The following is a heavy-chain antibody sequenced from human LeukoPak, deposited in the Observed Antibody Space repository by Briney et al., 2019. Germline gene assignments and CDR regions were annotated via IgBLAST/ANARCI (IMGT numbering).Heavy chain of an antibody. CDR2: ISSNGGST. J-gene: IGHJ4*02. D-gene: IGHD2-2*01. CDR3: ARGEEILGCCSSTSCYAFDY. V-gene: IGHV3-64*01. CDR1: GFTFSSYA. Sequence: GGSLRLSCAASGFTFSSYAMHWVRQAPGKGLEYVSAISSNGGSTYYANSVKGRFTIYRDNSKNTLYLQMDSLRADDMAVYYCARGEEILGCCSSTSCYAFDYWGQGTLVTVSS.